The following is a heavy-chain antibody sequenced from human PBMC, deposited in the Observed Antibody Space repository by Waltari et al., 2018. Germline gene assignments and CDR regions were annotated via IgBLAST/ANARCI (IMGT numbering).Heavy chain of an antibody. CDR1: GESMSSSYV. Sequence: QLQLQESGPGLVKPSGTLSLNCAVSGESMSSSYVWNWVRQPPGKGLAWIGQVRGDGKTNYNPSFASRLTISLDTSTDHFSLRLTSATAADTAVYYCARDRGRGLYLDSWGQGILVTVSP. D-gene: IGHD2-15*01. J-gene: IGHJ4*02. CDR2: VRGDGKT. CDR3: ARDRGRGLYLDS. V-gene: IGHV4-4*02.